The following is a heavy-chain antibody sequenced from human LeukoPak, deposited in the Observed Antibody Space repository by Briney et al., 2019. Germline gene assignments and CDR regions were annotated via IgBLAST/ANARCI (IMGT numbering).Heavy chain of an antibody. CDR1: GFTFNSYW. D-gene: IGHD2-21*02. CDR2: INPDGSWT. CDR3: ARYGQRPGVTASDP. Sequence: GGSLRLSCAASGFTFNSYWMVWFRQAPGKGLVWVSCINPDGSWTLHADSVKGRFAISRDYARNTLYLQMNSLGVEDTAMYYCARYGQRPGVTASDPWSQGTLVTVS. J-gene: IGHJ5*02. V-gene: IGHV3-74*01.